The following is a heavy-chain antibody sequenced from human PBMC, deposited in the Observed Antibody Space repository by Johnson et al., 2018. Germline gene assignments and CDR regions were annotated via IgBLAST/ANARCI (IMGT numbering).Heavy chain of an antibody. CDR2: ISYAGSNV. CDR3: AKDAEMYYNMDV. J-gene: IGHJ6*03. V-gene: IGHV3-30*18. Sequence: QVQLVQSGGGVVQXGRSXRLXCAASGFTFSSFDMHWVRQAPGKGLAWVAVISYAGSNVYYGDSVKGRFTISRDNSKNTLYLQMNSLRPEEKAVYYCAKDAEMYYNMDVWGKGTTVTVSS. CDR1: GFTFSSFD. D-gene: IGHD5-24*01.